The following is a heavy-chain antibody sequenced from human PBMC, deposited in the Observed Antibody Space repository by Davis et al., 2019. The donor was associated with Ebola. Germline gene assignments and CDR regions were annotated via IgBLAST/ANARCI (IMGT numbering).Heavy chain of an antibody. D-gene: IGHD1-20*01. V-gene: IGHV4-59*01. CDR2: IYYSGST. J-gene: IGHJ6*03. CDR1: GGSFSGYY. CDR3: ARAGTYNWNPSRAAYYYYYYMDV. Sequence: PSETLSLTCAVYGGSFSGYYWSWIRQPPGKGLEWIGYIYYSGSTNYNPSLKSRVTISVDTSKNQFSLKLSSVTAADTAVYYCARAGTYNWNPSRAAYYYYYYMDVWGKGTTVTVSS.